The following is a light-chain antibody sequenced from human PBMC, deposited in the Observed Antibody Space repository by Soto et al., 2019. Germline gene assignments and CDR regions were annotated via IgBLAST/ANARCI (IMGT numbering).Light chain of an antibody. V-gene: IGKV1-5*03. CDR1: QSISSW. CDR3: QQYNSYSRNT. CDR2: KAS. J-gene: IGKJ2*01. Sequence: DIQMTQSPSTLSASVGDRVTITCRASQSISSWLAWYQQKPGKAPKLLIYKASSLESGGPSRFSGSGSGTEFTLTISSLQPDDFAIYYCQQYNSYSRNTFGQGTKLEIK.